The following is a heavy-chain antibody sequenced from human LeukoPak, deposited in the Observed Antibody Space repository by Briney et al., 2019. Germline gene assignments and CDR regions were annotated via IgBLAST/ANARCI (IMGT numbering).Heavy chain of an antibody. Sequence: SETLSLTCTVSGGSISSYYWIWIRQPPGKGLEWIGYIYYSGSTNYNPSLKSRVTISVDTSKNQFSLNLSSVTAADTAVYYCARDQGYGMDVWGQGTTVTVFS. D-gene: IGHD6-13*01. V-gene: IGHV4-59*01. CDR3: ARDQGYGMDV. J-gene: IGHJ6*02. CDR1: GGSISSYY. CDR2: IYYSGST.